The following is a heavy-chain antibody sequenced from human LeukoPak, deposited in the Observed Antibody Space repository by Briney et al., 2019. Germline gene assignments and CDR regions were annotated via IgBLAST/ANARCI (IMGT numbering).Heavy chain of an antibody. CDR1: GGSISSGDYY. J-gene: IGHJ5*02. CDR2: IYYSGST. V-gene: IGHV4-30-4*01. D-gene: IGHD3-10*01. Sequence: PSETLSLTCTVSGGSISSGDYYWSWIRQPPGTGLEWIGYIYYSGSTYYNPSLKSRVTISVDTSKNQFSLKLSSVTAADTAVYYCARARGANWFDPWGQGTLVTVSS. CDR3: ARARGANWFDP.